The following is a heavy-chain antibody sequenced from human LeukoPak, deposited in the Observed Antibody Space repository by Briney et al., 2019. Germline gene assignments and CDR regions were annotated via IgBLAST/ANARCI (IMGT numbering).Heavy chain of an antibody. CDR3: ARSVPDYTRFDY. CDR2: FKTNSGQV. D-gene: IGHD4-11*01. J-gene: IGHJ4*02. CDR1: GFTFNNYA. Sequence: GGSLRLSCAASGFTFNNYAIHWVRQAPGKGLEWVSTFKTNSGQVYYAGSVRGRFTISRVNSKNTVYLEMSSLRAEDTALYFCARSVPDYTRFDYWGQGALVTVSS. V-gene: IGHV3-23*01.